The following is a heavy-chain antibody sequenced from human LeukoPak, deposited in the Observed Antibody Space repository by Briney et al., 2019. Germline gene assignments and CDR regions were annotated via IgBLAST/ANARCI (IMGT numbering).Heavy chain of an antibody. CDR3: ARASGSYWWFDS. CDR1: GYTFTGYY. V-gene: IGHV1-2*02. D-gene: IGHD1-26*01. J-gene: IGHJ5*01. Sequence: ASVKVSCKTSGYTFTGYYMHWVRQAPGQGLEWMGWINPNSGGTNYAQKFQGRVTMTRDTSISTAYMELSRLRSDDTAVYYCARASGSYWWFDSWGQGTLVTVSS. CDR2: INPNSGGT.